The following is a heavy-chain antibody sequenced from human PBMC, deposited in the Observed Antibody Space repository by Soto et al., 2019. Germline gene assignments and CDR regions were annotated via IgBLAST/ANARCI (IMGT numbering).Heavy chain of an antibody. CDR3: AKKFADYYLDV. CDR1: GFTFSSYA. CDR2: VTSGGGST. J-gene: IGHJ6*03. V-gene: IGHV3-23*01. Sequence: DVQLLESGGGLVQPGGSLRLSCAASGFTFSSYAMRWVRQAPGKGLEWVSTVTSGGGSTYYADSVKGRFTISRDNPKNTVYLQMNSLRAEDTAIYYCAKKFADYYLDVWGKGTKVTVSS.